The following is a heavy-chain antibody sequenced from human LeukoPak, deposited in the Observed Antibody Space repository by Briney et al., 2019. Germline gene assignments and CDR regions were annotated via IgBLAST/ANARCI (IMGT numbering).Heavy chain of an antibody. CDR3: ARVGTRYVWGSPTSNY. CDR1: GYTFTSYD. Sequence: ASVKVSCKASGYTFTSYDIIWVRQATGQGLEWMGWMNPNSGNTGYAQKFQGRVTMTRNTSISTAYMELSSLRSEDTAVYYCARVGTRYVWGSPTSNYWGQGTLVTVSS. D-gene: IGHD3-16*01. V-gene: IGHV1-8*01. J-gene: IGHJ4*02. CDR2: MNPNSGNT.